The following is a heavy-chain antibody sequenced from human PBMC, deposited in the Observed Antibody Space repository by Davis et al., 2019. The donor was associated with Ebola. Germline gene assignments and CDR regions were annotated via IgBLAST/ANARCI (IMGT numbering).Heavy chain of an antibody. CDR3: TTPGGQDSGYDVFDI. D-gene: IGHD5-12*01. Sequence: ASVKVSCKASGYTFTDYYIHWVRQAPGQGLEWMGRINAHNDDTNYARKFQGRITMTRDTPISTAYMDLSSLRSEDTALYYCTTPGGQDSGYDVFDIWGQGTMVTVSS. V-gene: IGHV1-2*06. CDR1: GYTFTDYY. CDR2: INAHNDDT. J-gene: IGHJ3*02.